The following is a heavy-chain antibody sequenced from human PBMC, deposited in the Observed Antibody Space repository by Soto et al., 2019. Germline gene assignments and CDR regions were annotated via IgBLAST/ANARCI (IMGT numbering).Heavy chain of an antibody. D-gene: IGHD2-2*01. Sequence: GASVKVSCKASGGTFSSYAISWVRQAPGQGLEWMGGIIPIFGTANYAQKFQGRVTITADESTSTAYMELSSLRSEDTAVYYCARAIGGGYCSSTGCYGMDVWGQGTTVTVSS. CDR2: IIPIFGTA. J-gene: IGHJ6*02. V-gene: IGHV1-69*13. CDR3: ARAIGGGYCSSTGCYGMDV. CDR1: GGTFSSYA.